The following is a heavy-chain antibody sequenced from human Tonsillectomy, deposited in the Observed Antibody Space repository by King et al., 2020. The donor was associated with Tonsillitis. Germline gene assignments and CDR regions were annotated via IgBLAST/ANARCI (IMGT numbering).Heavy chain of an antibody. J-gene: IGHJ4*02. CDR3: ARGGSPGGWYLDY. CDR1: GFTFSSYS. V-gene: IGHV3-21*01. CDR2: ISSSSSYI. D-gene: IGHD6-19*01. Sequence: VQLVESGGGLVKPGGSLRLSCAASGFTFSSYSMNWVRQAPGKGLEWVLSISSSSSYIFYADSVKGRFTISRDNAKNSLYLQMNSLRAEDTAVYYCARGGSPGGWYLDYWGQGTLVTVSS.